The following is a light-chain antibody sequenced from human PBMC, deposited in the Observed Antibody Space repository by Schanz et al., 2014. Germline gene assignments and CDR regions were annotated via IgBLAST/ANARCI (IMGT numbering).Light chain of an antibody. CDR3: QQYNNWPRT. CDR1: QSISRIY. CDR2: SAS. J-gene: IGKJ2*01. Sequence: EIVLTQSPATLSLSPGERVTLSCRASQSISRIYFAWYQQNPGQAPRLLIYSASTRATAIPARFSGSGSGTEFTLTISSLQSEDFTVYYCQQYNNWPRTFGQGTKLEI. V-gene: IGKV3-15*01.